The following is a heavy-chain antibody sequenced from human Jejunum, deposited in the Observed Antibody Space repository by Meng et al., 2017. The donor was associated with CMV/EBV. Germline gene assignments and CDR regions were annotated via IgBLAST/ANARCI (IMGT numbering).Heavy chain of an antibody. Sequence: RTLVNPPRPPTLASSFPDFSPSTRGGGVGWIRQPPGKALEWLALIYRGDDKRYSPSLNSRLTIAKDTSKNEVVLTLTNMGPIDTGTYYCAHFVGGYYPSRPDYWGQGTLVTVSS. CDR1: DFSPSTRGGG. D-gene: IGHD1-26*01. V-gene: IGHV2-5*02. CDR3: AHFVGGYYPSRPDY. J-gene: IGHJ4*02. CDR2: IYRGDDK.